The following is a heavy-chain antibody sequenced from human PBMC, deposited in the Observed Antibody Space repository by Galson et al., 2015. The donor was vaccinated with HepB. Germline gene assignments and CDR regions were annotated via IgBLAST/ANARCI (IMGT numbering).Heavy chain of an antibody. V-gene: IGHV3-74*01. CDR3: AREGVGYDFWSGYQRTGFDY. D-gene: IGHD3-3*01. CDR2: INSEGSST. CDR1: GFTFSSYW. J-gene: IGHJ4*02. Sequence: SLRLSCAASGFTFSSYWMHWVRQAPGKGLVWVSRINSEGSSTSFADSVKGRFTISRDNAKNTLYLQMNSLRAEDTAVYYCAREGVGYDFWSGYQRTGFDYWGQGTLVTVSS.